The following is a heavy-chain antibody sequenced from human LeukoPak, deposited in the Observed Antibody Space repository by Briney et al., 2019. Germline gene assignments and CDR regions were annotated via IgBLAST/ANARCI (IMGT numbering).Heavy chain of an antibody. CDR3: AKDLYHYGGRGRLCMDV. J-gene: IGHJ6*02. CDR1: GFTFSSYG. CDR2: ISYDGGNK. D-gene: IGHD4-23*01. V-gene: IGHV3-30*18. Sequence: GGSLRLSCAASGFTFSSYGMHWVRQAPGKGLEWVAVISYDGGNKYYADSVKGRFTISRDNSKNTLYLQMNSLRAEDTAVYYCAKDLYHYGGRGRLCMDVWGQGTTVTVSS.